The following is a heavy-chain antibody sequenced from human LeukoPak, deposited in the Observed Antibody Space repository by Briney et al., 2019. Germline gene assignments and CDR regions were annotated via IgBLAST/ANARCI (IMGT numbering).Heavy chain of an antibody. Sequence: HPGGSLRLSCAASGFTFSSYSMNWVRQAPGKGLEGVSYISSSSSTIYYADSVKGRFTISRDNAKNSLYLQMNSLRAEDTAVYYCARDYYDSSGYGDYWGQGTLVTVSS. D-gene: IGHD3-22*01. V-gene: IGHV3-48*04. J-gene: IGHJ4*02. CDR3: ARDYYDSSGYGDY. CDR1: GFTFSSYS. CDR2: ISSSSSTI.